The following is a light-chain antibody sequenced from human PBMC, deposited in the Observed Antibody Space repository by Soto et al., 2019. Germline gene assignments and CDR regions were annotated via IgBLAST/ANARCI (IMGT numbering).Light chain of an antibody. J-gene: IGKJ1*01. CDR2: AAS. CDR1: QSISNW. Sequence: DIQMTQSPSTLSASVGDRVTITCRASQSISNWLAWYQQKPGKAPKLLIYAASTLQSGVPSRFSGSGSGTDFTLTIRRLEPEDFAVYYCQQYGSSYPWTFGQGTKVDIK. CDR3: QQYGSSYPWT. V-gene: IGKV1-5*01.